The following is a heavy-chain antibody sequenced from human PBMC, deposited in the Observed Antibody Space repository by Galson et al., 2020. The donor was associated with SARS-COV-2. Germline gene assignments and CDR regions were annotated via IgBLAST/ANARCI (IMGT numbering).Heavy chain of an antibody. CDR1: GFTFSSYW. CDR2: INSDGSST. V-gene: IGHV3-74*01. Sequence: GGSLRLSCAASGFTFSSYWMHWVRQAPGKGLVWVSRINSDGSSTSYADSVKGRFTISRDNAKNTLYLQMNSLRAEDTAVYYCARIGYCSSTSCYEVRPYYYYGMDVWCQGTTVTVSS. CDR3: ARIGYCSSTSCYEVRPYYYYGMDV. J-gene: IGHJ6*02. D-gene: IGHD2-2*01.